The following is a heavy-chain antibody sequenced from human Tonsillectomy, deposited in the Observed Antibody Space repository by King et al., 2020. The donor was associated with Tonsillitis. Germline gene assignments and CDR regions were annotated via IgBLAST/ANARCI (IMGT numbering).Heavy chain of an antibody. CDR2: IYHTGST. CDR1: GGSISSGAYS. D-gene: IGHD2-2*01. J-gene: IGHJ4*02. Sequence: QLQESGSGLVKPSQTLSLTCAVSGGSISSGAYSWSWIRQPPGKGLEWIGYIYHTGSTYYSPSLRGRVTMSVDKSKNQFSLKLTSVTAADTAVYYCATERERPYCSSTSCYVQYCFAYWGQGTLITVSS. V-gene: IGHV4-30-2*01. CDR3: ATERERPYCSSTSCYVQYCFAY.